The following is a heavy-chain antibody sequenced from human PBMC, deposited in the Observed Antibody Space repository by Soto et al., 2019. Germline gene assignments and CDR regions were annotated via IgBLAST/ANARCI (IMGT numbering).Heavy chain of an antibody. J-gene: IGHJ5*02. CDR3: ARDPTRIAARPGNWFDP. D-gene: IGHD6-6*01. Sequence: QVQLVQSGAEVKKPGASVKVSCKASGYTFTGYYMHWVRQAPGQGLEWMGWINPNSGGTNYAQKVQGRVNMTRDTSISTAYMELSRLRSDDTAVYYCARDPTRIAARPGNWFDPWGQGTLVTVSS. V-gene: IGHV1-2*02. CDR1: GYTFTGYY. CDR2: INPNSGGT.